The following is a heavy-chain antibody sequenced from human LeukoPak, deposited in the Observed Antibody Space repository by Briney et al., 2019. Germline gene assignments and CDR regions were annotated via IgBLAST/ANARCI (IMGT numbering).Heavy chain of an antibody. CDR3: ARGSEYDVLTGYFPFDS. Sequence: GGSLRLSCAASGFTFSSYGMHWVRQAPGKGLEWVAFIRYDGSNKYYADSVKGRFTISRDNSKNTLYLQMNSLGAEDTAVYYCARGSEYDVLTGYFPFDSWGQGTLVTVSS. D-gene: IGHD3-9*01. CDR2: IRYDGSNK. CDR1: GFTFSSYG. J-gene: IGHJ4*02. V-gene: IGHV3-30*02.